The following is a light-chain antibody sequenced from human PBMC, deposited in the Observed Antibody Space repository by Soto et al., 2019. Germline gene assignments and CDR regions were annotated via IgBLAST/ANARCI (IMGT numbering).Light chain of an antibody. Sequence: QSVLTQPRSVSGSPGQSVTISCTGTSSDVGGYNYVSWYQQHPGKAPKVMIYDVSKRPSGVPDRFSGSKSGNTASLTIFGLQAEDEADYYCCSYAGSFTSWVFGGGTKLTVL. CDR1: SSDVGGYNY. V-gene: IGLV2-11*01. CDR2: DVS. CDR3: CSYAGSFTSWV. J-gene: IGLJ3*02.